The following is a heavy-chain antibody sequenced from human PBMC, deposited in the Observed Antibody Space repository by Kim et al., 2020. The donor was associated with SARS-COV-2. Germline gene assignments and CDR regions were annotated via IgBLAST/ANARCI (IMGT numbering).Heavy chain of an antibody. Sequence: GGSLRLSCAASGFTFSSYWMSWVRQAPGKGLEWVANIKQDGSGKSYVDSVKGRFTISRDNAKNSLYLQMNSQRAEDTALSYCARGAGPSGYWGQGTLGTVSS. CDR1: GFTFSSYW. J-gene: IGHJ4*02. D-gene: IGHD3-10*01. CDR2: IKQDGSGK. V-gene: IGHV3-7*04. CDR3: ARGAGPSGY.